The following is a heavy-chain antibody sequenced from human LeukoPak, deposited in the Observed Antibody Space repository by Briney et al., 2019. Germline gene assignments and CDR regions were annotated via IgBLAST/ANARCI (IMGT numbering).Heavy chain of an antibody. Sequence: SVKVSCKASGGTFSSYAISWVRQAPGQGLEWIGGIIPIFGTANYAQKFQGRVTITTDESTSTAYMELSSLRSEDTAVYYCAMGLYYYDSSGYYYVGFDYWGQGTLVTVSS. CDR2: IIPIFGTA. CDR3: AMGLYYYDSSGYYYVGFDY. V-gene: IGHV1-69*05. CDR1: GGTFSSYA. D-gene: IGHD3-22*01. J-gene: IGHJ4*02.